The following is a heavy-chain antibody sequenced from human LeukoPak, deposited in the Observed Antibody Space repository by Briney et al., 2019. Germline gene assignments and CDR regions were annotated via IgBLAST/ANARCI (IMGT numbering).Heavy chain of an antibody. D-gene: IGHD3-16*02. CDR1: GGSFSGYY. J-gene: IGHJ4*02. CDR2: INHSGST. V-gene: IGHV4-34*01. CDR3: ARGWDNYDYVWGSYRLRYYFDY. Sequence: SETLSLTCAVYGGSFSGYYWSWIRQPPGKGLEWIGEINHSGSTNYNPSLKSRVTISVDTSKNQFSLKLSSVTAADTAVYYCARGWDNYDYVWGSYRLRYYFDYWGQGTLVTVSS.